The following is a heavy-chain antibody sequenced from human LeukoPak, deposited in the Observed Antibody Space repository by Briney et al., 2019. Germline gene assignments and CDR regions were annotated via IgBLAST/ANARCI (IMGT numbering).Heavy chain of an antibody. Sequence: GGSLRLSCAVSRLIFSTYSMNWVRQAPGKGLEWVSYISSGSSSIYYADSVKGRFTISRVNAKNSLFLQLIILRDEETVEYYYSRLVAGIDGVYSCGQGTLVSVSS. CDR3: SRLVAGIDGVYS. J-gene: IGHJ5*02. D-gene: IGHD4-17*01. V-gene: IGHV3-48*02. CDR2: ISSGSSSI. CDR1: RLIFSTYS.